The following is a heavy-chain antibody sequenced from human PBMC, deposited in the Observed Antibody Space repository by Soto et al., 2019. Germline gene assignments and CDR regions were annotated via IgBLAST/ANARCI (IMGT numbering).Heavy chain of an antibody. CDR1: GASISSDNYY. J-gene: IGHJ4*02. V-gene: IGHV4-30-4*01. D-gene: IGHD2-15*01. CDR2: IYDSGST. Sequence: QVQLQESGPGLVKPSQTLSLPCTVSGASISSDNYYWSWIRQPPGKGLEWIGYIYDSGSTYYNASLKSRVTISVDTPKTQFSLKLSSVTAADTAVYYGAGLRWYGDYSDYWGPGPLVTVSS. CDR3: AGLRWYGDYSDY.